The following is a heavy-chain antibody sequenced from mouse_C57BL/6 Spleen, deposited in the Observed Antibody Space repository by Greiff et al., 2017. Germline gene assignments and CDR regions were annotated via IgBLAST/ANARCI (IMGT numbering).Heavy chain of an antibody. CDR1: GYTFTSYW. CDR3: ARTERAMDY. J-gene: IGHJ4*01. V-gene: IGHV1-55*01. CDR2: IYPGSGST. Sequence: QVHVKQSGAELVKPGASVKMSCKASGYTFTSYWITWVKQRPGQGLEWIGDIYPGSGSTNYNEKFKSKATLPVDTSSSTAYMQLSSLTSEDSAVYYCARTERAMDYWGQGTSVTVSS.